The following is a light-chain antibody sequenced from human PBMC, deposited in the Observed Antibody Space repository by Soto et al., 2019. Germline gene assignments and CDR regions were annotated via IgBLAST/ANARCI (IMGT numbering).Light chain of an antibody. CDR2: EVS. V-gene: IGLV2-8*01. Sequence: QSVLTQPPSASGSPGQSVTISCTGTSSDVGGYNYVSWYQQHPGKAPKLMISEVSKRPSGVPDRFSGSKSGHTASLTVSGLQAEVEANISCSSFAGNNNLVFGGGTKLTVL. CDR3: SSFAGNNNLV. J-gene: IGLJ2*01. CDR1: SSDVGGYNY.